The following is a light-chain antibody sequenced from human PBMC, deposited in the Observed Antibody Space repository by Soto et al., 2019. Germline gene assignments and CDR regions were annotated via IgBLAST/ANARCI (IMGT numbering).Light chain of an antibody. CDR1: QNINTY. CDR3: QQSYSTPYT. V-gene: IGKV1-39*01. CDR2: AAS. J-gene: IGKJ2*01. Sequence: DIQMTQSPSSLSASVGDRVTITCRASQNINTYLNWCQQKPGKAPNLLIYAASSLQSGVPSRFRGSGSGTDFTLTISSLQPEDFATYYCQQSYSTPYTFGQGTKLEMK.